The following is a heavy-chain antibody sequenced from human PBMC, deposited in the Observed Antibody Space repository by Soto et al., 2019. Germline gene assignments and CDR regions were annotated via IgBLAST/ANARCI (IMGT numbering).Heavy chain of an antibody. D-gene: IGHD3-22*01. Sequence: QVQLVQSGAEVKKPGSSVKVSCKASGGTFSSYAISWVRQAPGQGLEWMGGIIPIFGTANYAQKFQGRVTIXXDXYXXTAYMELSSLRSEDTAVYYCARGVYYYDSSGYYGYWGQGTLVTVSS. V-gene: IGHV1-69*12. J-gene: IGHJ4*02. CDR3: ARGVYYYDSSGYYGY. CDR1: GGTFSSYA. CDR2: IIPIFGTA.